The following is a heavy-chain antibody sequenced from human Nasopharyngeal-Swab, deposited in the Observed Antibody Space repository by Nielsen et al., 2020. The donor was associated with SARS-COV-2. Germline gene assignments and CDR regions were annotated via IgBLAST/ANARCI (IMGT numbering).Heavy chain of an antibody. D-gene: IGHD2-2*01. CDR1: GLTISSYA. J-gene: IGHJ6*03. CDR2: IYSGGGT. V-gene: IGHV3-53*04. Sequence: GESLKISCAASGLTISSYAMNWVRRAPGQGLGWVSVIYSGGGTYYADSVKGRFTISRHSSKNTLYLQMNSLRPEDTAVYYCARGYQLLGYYYYYMDVWGKGTTVTVSS. CDR3: ARGYQLLGYYYYYMDV.